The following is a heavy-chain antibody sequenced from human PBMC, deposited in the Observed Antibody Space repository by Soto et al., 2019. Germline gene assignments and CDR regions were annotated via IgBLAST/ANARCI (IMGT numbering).Heavy chain of an antibody. CDR2: ISWDGGST. J-gene: IGHJ4*02. D-gene: IGHD5-18*01. V-gene: IGHV3-43*01. CDR1: GFTFDDYT. CDR3: AKERGYSYGYSLDY. Sequence: EVQLVESGGVVVQPGGSLRLSCAASGFTFDDYTMHWVRQAPGKGLEWVSLISWDGGSTYYADSVKGRFTISRDNSKNSLYLQMNSLRTEDTALYYCAKERGYSYGYSLDYWGQGTLVTVSS.